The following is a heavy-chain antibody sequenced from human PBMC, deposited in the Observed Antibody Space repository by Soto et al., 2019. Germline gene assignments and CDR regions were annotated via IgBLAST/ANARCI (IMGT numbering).Heavy chain of an antibody. D-gene: IGHD3-10*01. V-gene: IGHV4-59*12. CDR1: GGSISSYY. CDR3: ARDRATMVRGVIPRWFDP. J-gene: IGHJ5*02. CDR2: IYYSGST. Sequence: SETLSLTCTVSGGSISSYYWSWIRQPPGKGLEWIGYIYYSGSTNYNPSLKSRVTISVDTSKNQFSLKLSSVTAADTAVYYCARDRATMVRGVIPRWFDPWGQGTLVTVSS.